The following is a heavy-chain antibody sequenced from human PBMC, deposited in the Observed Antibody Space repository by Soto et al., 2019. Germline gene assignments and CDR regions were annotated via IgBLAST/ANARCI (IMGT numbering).Heavy chain of an antibody. D-gene: IGHD3-10*01. Sequence: SETLSLTCPVSGGSITSYYWSWIRQPPGKGLEWIGYIYYSGSTNYNPSLKSRVTISVDTSKNQFSLKLSSVTAADTAVYYCARDHPGSSHFDYWGQGILVTVSS. CDR3: ARDHPGSSHFDY. CDR2: IYYSGST. CDR1: GGSITSYY. J-gene: IGHJ4*02. V-gene: IGHV4-59*01.